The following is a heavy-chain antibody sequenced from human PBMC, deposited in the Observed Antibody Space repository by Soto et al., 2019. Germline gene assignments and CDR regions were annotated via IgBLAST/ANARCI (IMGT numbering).Heavy chain of an antibody. CDR2: IYSGGST. J-gene: IGHJ3*02. CDR3: ARVYYYDSSGYLDAFDI. Sequence: GRSLRLSCAASGFTVSSNYMSWVRQAPGKGLEWVSVIYSGGSTYYADSVKGRFTISRDNSKNTLYLQMNSLRAEDTAVYYCARVYYYDSSGYLDAFDIWGQGTMVTVSS. D-gene: IGHD3-22*01. CDR1: GFTVSSNY. V-gene: IGHV3-53*01.